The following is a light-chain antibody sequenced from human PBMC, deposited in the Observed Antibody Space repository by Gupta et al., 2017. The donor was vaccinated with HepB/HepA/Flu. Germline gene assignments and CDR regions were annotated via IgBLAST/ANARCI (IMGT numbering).Light chain of an antibody. CDR1: QSVSSSY. CDR3: QKYGSSPGLT. J-gene: IGKJ4*01. CDR2: GAS. V-gene: IGKV3-20*01. Sequence: ELVLTQSPGTLTLSPGERATLSCRASQSVSSSYLSWYQHKPGQAPSLLIYGASSRATGLPDRFSGSGSGTDFTLTISRLESEDCALYYCQKYGSSPGLTFGGGTKVEIK.